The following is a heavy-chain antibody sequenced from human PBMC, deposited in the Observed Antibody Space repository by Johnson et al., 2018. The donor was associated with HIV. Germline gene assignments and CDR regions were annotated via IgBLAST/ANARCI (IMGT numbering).Heavy chain of an antibody. CDR2: IRYDGSNK. CDR1: GFTFSSYG. V-gene: IGHV3-30*02. J-gene: IGHJ3*02. Sequence: QVQLVEYGGGVVQPGGSLRLSCAASGFTFSSYGMHWVRQAPGKGLEWVAFIRYDGSNKYYADSVKGRFTISRDNSKNTLFLQMNSLRAEDTALYYCAKDLTYGDYEGDAFDIWGQGTMLTVSS. D-gene: IGHD4-17*01. CDR3: AKDLTYGDYEGDAFDI.